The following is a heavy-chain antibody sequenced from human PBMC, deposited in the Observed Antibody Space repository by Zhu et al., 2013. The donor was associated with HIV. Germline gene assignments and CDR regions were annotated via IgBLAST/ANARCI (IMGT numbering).Heavy chain of an antibody. CDR1: GYTFTSYY. J-gene: IGHJ4*02. Sequence: QVQLVQSGAEVKKPGASVKVSCKASGYTFTSYYMHWVRQAPGQGLEWMGIINPSGGSTSYAQKFQGRVTMTRDTSTSTVYMELSSLRSEDTAVYYCARVYYYDSSGYYQGYFDYWGQGTLVTVSS. V-gene: IGHV1-46*03. D-gene: IGHD3-22*01. CDR2: INPSGGST. CDR3: ARVYYYDSSGYYQGYFDY.